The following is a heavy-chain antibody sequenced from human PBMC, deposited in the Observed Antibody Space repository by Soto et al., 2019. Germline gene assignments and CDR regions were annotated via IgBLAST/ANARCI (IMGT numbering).Heavy chain of an antibody. CDR3: AAGGGLPRYY. D-gene: IGHD5-12*01. CDR2: IYHSGST. CDR1: GGSISSGGYS. J-gene: IGHJ4*02. V-gene: IGHV4-30-2*01. Sequence: QLQLQESGSGLVKPSQTLSLTCAVSGGSISSGGYSWSWIRQPPGKGLEWIGYIYHSGSTYYNPSLEVRVTISVDRSKNPFSLKLSSVTAADTAVYYCAAGGGLPRYYWGQGTLVTVSS.